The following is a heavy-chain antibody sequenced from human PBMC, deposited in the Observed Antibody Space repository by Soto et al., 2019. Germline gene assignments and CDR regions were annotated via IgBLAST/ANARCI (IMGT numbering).Heavy chain of an antibody. J-gene: IGHJ6*03. Sequence: SVKVSCKASGGTFSSYTISWVRQAPGQGLEWMGGIIPILGIANYAQKFQGRVTITADKSTSTAYMELSSLRSEDTAVYYCAKAAMVRGVTKYYYYYMDVWGKGTTVTVSS. V-gene: IGHV1-69*10. CDR1: GGTFSSYT. D-gene: IGHD3-10*01. CDR2: IIPILGIA. CDR3: AKAAMVRGVTKYYYYYMDV.